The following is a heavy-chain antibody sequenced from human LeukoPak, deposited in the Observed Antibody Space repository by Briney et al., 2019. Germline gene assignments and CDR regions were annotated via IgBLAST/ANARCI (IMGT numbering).Heavy chain of an antibody. CDR3: ARDLLDCGGPRCTDF. CDR1: GFAFDIYR. J-gene: IGHJ4*02. V-gene: IGHV3-30-3*01. CDR2: ISDDGSDA. Sequence: GGSLRLPCAASGFAFDIYRMHWVRQAPGKGLEWVSLISDDGSDAYYSDSVKDRFTISRDNSKKILYLQMDSLRTEDTAVYYCARDLLDCGGPRCTDFGGQGTLVTVSS. D-gene: IGHD2-21*01.